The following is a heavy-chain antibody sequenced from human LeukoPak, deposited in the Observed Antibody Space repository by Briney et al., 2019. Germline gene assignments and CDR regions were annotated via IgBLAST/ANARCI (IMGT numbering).Heavy chain of an antibody. D-gene: IGHD3-10*01. CDR3: ARHGGGGYGSAKKAYFDY. Sequence: GGSLRLSCAASGFTFSSYSMNWVRQAPGKGLEWVSYISSSSSTIYYADSVKGRFTISRDNAKNSLYLQMNSLRAEDTAVYYCARHGGGGYGSAKKAYFDYWGQGTLVTVSS. J-gene: IGHJ4*02. V-gene: IGHV3-48*01. CDR2: ISSSSSTI. CDR1: GFTFSSYS.